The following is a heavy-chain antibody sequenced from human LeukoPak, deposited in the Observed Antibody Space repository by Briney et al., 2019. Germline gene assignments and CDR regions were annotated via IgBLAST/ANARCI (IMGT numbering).Heavy chain of an antibody. CDR2: IQEDGSGK. CDR1: GFTFRNFW. J-gene: IGHJ6*03. Sequence: GGSLRLSCAASGFTFRNFWMTWVRQAPGKGLEWVAMIQEDGSGKYYVDSEKGRFTISRDNAKRSLFLQLDSLRAEDTAVYYCARDAGYYRMDVWGKGTTVTVSS. CDR3: ARDAGYYRMDV. D-gene: IGHD3-16*01. V-gene: IGHV3-7*01.